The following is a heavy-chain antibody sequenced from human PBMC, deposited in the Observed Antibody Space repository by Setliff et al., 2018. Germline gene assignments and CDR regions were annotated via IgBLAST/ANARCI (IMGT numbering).Heavy chain of an antibody. CDR3: ARGRNVAIRLLDS. V-gene: IGHV4-34*01. Sequence: SETLSLTCAASGGTLTYYYWTWIRQPPGKGLEWIGEINHSGSTNYNPSLKSRVTMSIDTSKNQFSLNLRYVTAADTAVYYCARGRNVAIRLLDSWGQGNLVTVSS. CDR2: INHSGST. J-gene: IGHJ4*02. D-gene: IGHD6-6*01. CDR1: GGTLTYYY.